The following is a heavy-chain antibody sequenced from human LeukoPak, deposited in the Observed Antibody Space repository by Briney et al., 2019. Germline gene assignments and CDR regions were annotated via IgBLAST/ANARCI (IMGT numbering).Heavy chain of an antibody. D-gene: IGHD1-26*01. Sequence: GGSLRLSCAASGFTFSSFWMSWVRQAPGKGLEWVSAIAPGGDRTYYRDSVKGRFTISRDNSKNMLYLQMNRLRAEDTAVYYCAKGSAKWELYDYWGQGTLVTVSS. CDR3: AKGSAKWELYDY. CDR1: GFTFSSFW. V-gene: IGHV3-23*01. CDR2: IAPGGDRT. J-gene: IGHJ4*02.